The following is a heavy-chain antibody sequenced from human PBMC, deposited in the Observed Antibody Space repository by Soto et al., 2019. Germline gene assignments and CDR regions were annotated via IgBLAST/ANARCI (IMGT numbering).Heavy chain of an antibody. CDR2: INPNSGGT. J-gene: IGHJ3*02. CDR1: GYTFTGYY. CDR3: ASHDILTGYFLGAFDI. Sequence: ASVKVSCKASGYTFTGYYMHWVRQAPGQGLEWMGWINPNSGGTNYAQKFQGWVTMTRDTSISTAYMELSRLRSEDTAVYYCASHDILTGYFLGAFDIWGQGTMVTVSS. D-gene: IGHD3-9*01. V-gene: IGHV1-2*04.